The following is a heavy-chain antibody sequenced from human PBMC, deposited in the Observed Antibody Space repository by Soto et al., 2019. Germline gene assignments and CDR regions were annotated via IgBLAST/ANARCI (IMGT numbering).Heavy chain of an antibody. CDR1: GFTFSDYY. D-gene: IGHD1-20*01. V-gene: IGHV3-11*01. J-gene: IGHJ5*02. CDR3: ARDNRKRAYNWNPRSWFDP. CDR2: ISSSGSTI. Sequence: GGSLRLSCAASGFTFSDYYMSWIRQAPGKGLEWVSYISSSGSTIYYADSVKGRFTISRDNAKNSLYLQMNSLRAEDTAVYYWARDNRKRAYNWNPRSWFDPWGQGTLVTVSS.